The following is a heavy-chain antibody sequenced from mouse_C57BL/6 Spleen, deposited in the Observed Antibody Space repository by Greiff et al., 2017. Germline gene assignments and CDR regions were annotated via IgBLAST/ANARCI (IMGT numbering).Heavy chain of an antibody. V-gene: IGHV14-1*01. CDR2: IDPEDGGT. CDR1: GFNIKDFS. Sequence: VQLQQSGAELVRPGASVKLSCTASGFNIKDFSMHWVKQRPEQGLEWIGRIDPEDGGTEYAPKFQGKATMTADTSSNTAYLQLSSLTSEDTAVYYCTKSPYAMDYWGQGTSVTVSS. J-gene: IGHJ4*01. CDR3: TKSPYAMDY.